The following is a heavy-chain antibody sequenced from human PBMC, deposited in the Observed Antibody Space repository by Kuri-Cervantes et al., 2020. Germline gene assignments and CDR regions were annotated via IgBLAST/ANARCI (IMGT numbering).Heavy chain of an antibody. V-gene: IGHV1-18*01. D-gene: IGHD6-19*01. CDR1: GYTFTSYG. CDR3: ARASCSSGCYYCYYYMDV. CDR2: ISAYNGNT. Sequence: AAVNVSCKASGYTFTSYGISWVRQAPGQGLEWMGWISAYNGNTNYAQKLQGRVTMTTDTSTSTAYMELSSLRSEDTAVYYCARASCSSGCYYCYYYMDVWGKGTTVTVSS. J-gene: IGHJ6*03.